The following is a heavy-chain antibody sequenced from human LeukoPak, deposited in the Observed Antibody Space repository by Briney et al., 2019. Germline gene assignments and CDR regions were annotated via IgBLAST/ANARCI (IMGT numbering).Heavy chain of an antibody. CDR2: IYHRGST. V-gene: IGHV4-30-2*01. CDR3: ARDVLGYCSSTSCLNWFDP. Sequence: SETLSLTCAVSGGSISSGGYSWSWIRQPPGKGLEWIGYIYHRGSTYYNPSLKSRVTISVDRSKNQFSLKLSSVTAADTAVYYCARDVLGYCSSTSCLNWFDPWGQGTLVTVSS. D-gene: IGHD2-2*01. J-gene: IGHJ5*02. CDR1: GGSISSGGYS.